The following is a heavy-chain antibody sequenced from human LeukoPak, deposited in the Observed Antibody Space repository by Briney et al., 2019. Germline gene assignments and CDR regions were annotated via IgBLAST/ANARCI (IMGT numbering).Heavy chain of an antibody. V-gene: IGHV3-23*01. D-gene: IGHD3-22*01. CDR2: ISGSGGST. Sequence: GSLRLSCAASGFTFSSYAMSWVSQAPGKGLEWVSAISGSGGSTYYADSVKGRFTISRDNSKNTLYLQMNSLRAEDTAVYYCAKSALEYYYDSSGYDYWGQGTLVTVSS. CDR3: AKSALEYYYDSSGYDY. J-gene: IGHJ4*02. CDR1: GFTFSSYA.